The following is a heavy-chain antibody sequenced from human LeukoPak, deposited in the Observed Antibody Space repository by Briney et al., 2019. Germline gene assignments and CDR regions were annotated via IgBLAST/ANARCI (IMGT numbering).Heavy chain of an antibody. CDR3: ARDRADGYNYGDYFDN. CDR2: ISSSGSTM. J-gene: IGHJ4*02. V-gene: IGHV3-11*04. D-gene: IGHD5-18*01. CDR1: GFTFSDYY. Sequence: GGSLRLSCAASGFTFSDYYMSWIRQAPGKGLEWVSYISSSGSTMYYADSVKGRFTISRDNSKNTVYLQMDSLRAEDTAVYYCARDRADGYNYGDYFDNWGQGTLVTVSS.